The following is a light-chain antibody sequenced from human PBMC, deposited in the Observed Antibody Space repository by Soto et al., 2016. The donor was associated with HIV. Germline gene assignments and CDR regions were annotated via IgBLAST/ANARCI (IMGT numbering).Light chain of an antibody. CDR3: QVWDSSSAHPV. CDR2: DDS. Sequence: SYVLTQPPSVSVAPEKTARITCGGNNIGSKSVHWYQQKPGQAPVLVVYDDSHRPSGIPERFSGSNSGNTAILTITRVEAGDEADYYCQVWDSSSAHPVFGGGTKLTVL. CDR1: NIGSKS. V-gene: IGLV3-21*03. J-gene: IGLJ2*01.